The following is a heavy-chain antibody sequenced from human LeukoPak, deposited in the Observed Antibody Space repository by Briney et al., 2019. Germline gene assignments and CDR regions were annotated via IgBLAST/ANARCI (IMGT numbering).Heavy chain of an antibody. CDR1: GFTFSSYA. V-gene: IGHV3-64*01. CDR2: ISSNGGST. Sequence: GGSLRLSCAASGFTFSSYAMHWVRQAPGKGLEYVSAISSNGGSTCYANSVKGRFTISRDNSKNTLYLQMGSLRAEDMAVYYCARDPYGDYALDYWGQGTLVTVSS. CDR3: ARDPYGDYALDY. D-gene: IGHD4-17*01. J-gene: IGHJ4*02.